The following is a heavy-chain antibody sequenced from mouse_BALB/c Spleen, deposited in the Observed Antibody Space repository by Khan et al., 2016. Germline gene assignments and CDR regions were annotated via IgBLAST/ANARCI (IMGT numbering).Heavy chain of an antibody. CDR3: TRGESTMIRGFAY. CDR1: GYTFTNYW. D-gene: IGHD2-4*01. CDR2: IYPSDSYT. V-gene: IGHV1-69*02. J-gene: IGHJ3*01. Sequence: QVQLQQPGAELVRPGASVKLSCKASGYTFTNYWINWMKQRPGQGLEWLGNIYPSDSYTNYNQKFKDRATLTVDKSSSTAYMQLSSPTSEDSAIYYCTRGESTMIRGFAYWGQGTLVTVSA.